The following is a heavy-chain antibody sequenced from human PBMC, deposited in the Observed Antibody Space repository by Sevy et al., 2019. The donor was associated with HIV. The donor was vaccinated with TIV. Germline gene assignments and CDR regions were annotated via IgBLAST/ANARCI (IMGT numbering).Heavy chain of an antibody. D-gene: IGHD3-16*01. V-gene: IGHV4-4*02. Sequence: SETLSLTCAVSGGSITSVNWWHWVRQPPGKGLEWIGEIYHSGSTNYNPSLKSPVTISVDNSKNQFSLNLYSVTAADTAVYYCARGGETPRGFDPWGQGSLVTVSS. CDR1: GGSITSVNW. CDR2: IYHSGST. CDR3: ARGGETPRGFDP. J-gene: IGHJ5*02.